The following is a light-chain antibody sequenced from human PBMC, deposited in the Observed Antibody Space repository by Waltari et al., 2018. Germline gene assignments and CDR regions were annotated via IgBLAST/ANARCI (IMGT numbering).Light chain of an antibody. V-gene: IGLV2-23*02. CDR2: DVN. CDR1: SSDVGTYNL. J-gene: IGLJ2*01. Sequence: QSALTQTATVSGSPGQSITISCTGTSSDVGTYNLVSWYQQNPSNAPTLIIYDVNKRPSGVSNRFSGSKSGNTASLTISGLQAADEADYYCCSYAGSAISVFGGGTKLTVL. CDR3: CSYAGSAISV.